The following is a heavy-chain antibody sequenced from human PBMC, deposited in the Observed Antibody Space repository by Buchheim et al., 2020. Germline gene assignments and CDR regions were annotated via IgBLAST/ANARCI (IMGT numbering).Heavy chain of an antibody. V-gene: IGHV3-33*01. CDR1: GFTFSSYG. J-gene: IGHJ4*02. D-gene: IGHD3-3*01. CDR2: IWYDGSNK. CDR3: ARDTDSHYDFWSGYDY. Sequence: QVQLVESGGGVVQPGRSLRLSCAASGFTFSSYGMHWVRQAPGKGLEWVAVIWYDGSNKYYADSVKGRFTISRDNSKNTLYLQMNSLRAEDTAVYYCARDTDSHYDFWSGYDYWGQGTL.